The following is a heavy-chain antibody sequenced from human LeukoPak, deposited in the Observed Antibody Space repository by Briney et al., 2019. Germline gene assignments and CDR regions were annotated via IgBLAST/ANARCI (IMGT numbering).Heavy chain of an antibody. V-gene: IGHV4-4*02. D-gene: IGHD3-9*01. CDR1: GGSFSGTNW. CDR2: IYHSGTT. J-gene: IGHJ6*02. CDR3: ARGFGGILTGYYGLDV. Sequence: SETLSLTCAVSGGSFSGTNWWTWVRQPPGKGLEWIGEIYHSGTTNYNPSLKSRVTISLDKSKKRFSLQVKSVTAADTAFYYCARGFGGILTGYYGLDVWGQGTTVTVSS.